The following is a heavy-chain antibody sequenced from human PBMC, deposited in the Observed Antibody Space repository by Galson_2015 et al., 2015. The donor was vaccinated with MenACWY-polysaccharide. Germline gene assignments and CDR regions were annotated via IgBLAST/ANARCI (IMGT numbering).Heavy chain of an antibody. D-gene: IGHD3-10*01. CDR2: ISYDGSNT. CDR1: GFSFSGFG. V-gene: IGHV3-30*18. J-gene: IGHJ6*02. Sequence: SLRLSCAASGFSFSGFGFSDYAMHWVRQTPGKGLEWLAVISYDGSNTHYADPVKGRFTIARDDSKNTVFLQMHSLRGEDTAVYYCAKDRPLRGLTKYYYGMDVWGQGTTVIVSS. CDR3: AKDRPLRGLTKYYYGMDV.